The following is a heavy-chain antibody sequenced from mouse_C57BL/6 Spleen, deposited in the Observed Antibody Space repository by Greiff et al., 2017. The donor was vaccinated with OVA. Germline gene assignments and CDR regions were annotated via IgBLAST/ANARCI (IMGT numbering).Heavy chain of an antibody. CDR2: IYPGVGDT. CDR3: ARSGADDRFAY. Sequence: QVQLQQSGAELVKPGASVKISCKASGYAFSSSWMNWVQQRPGKGLEWIGRIYPGVGDTNYNGKFKGKATLTADKSSSTAYMQLSRLKSEDSAVDFCARSGADDRFAYWGQGTMVTVSA. CDR1: GYAFSSSW. J-gene: IGHJ3*01. V-gene: IGHV1-82*01. D-gene: IGHD3-3*01.